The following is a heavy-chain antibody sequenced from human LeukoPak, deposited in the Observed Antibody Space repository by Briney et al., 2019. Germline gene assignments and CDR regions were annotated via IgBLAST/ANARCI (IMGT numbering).Heavy chain of an antibody. CDR2: IYTSGST. Sequence: SEPLSLTCTVSGGSISLYYWIWIRQPAGKALEWIEHIYTSGSTNYNPFLKSRVTMSVDTSKNQFSLKLSSVTAAERAVYYCARVGDSSSWYWFDPWGQGTLVTVSS. D-gene: IGHD6-13*01. J-gene: IGHJ5*02. CDR3: ARVGDSSSWYWFDP. V-gene: IGHV4-4*07. CDR1: GGSISLYY.